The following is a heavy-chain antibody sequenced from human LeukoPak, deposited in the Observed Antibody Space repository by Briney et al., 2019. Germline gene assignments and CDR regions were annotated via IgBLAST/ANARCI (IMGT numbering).Heavy chain of an antibody. CDR1: GGSISSYY. CDR2: IYYSGST. D-gene: IGHD3-10*01. J-gene: IGHJ4*02. V-gene: IGHV4-59*01. Sequence: SETLSLTCTVSGGSISSYYWSWIRQPPGKGLEWIGNIYYSGSTNYNPSLKSRVTISVDTSKNQFSLKLSSVTAADTAVYYCARDRDYGSGSYDYWGQGSLVTVSS. CDR3: ARDRDYGSGSYDY.